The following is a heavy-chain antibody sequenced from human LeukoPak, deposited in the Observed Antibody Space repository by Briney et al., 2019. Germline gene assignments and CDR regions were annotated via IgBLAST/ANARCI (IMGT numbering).Heavy chain of an antibody. CDR1: GFTFGDYA. CDR3: SRDSYGYQPEFGFAV. CDR2: IAGKTHTGTT. J-gene: IGHJ6*02. V-gene: IGHV3-49*03. D-gene: IGHD5-24*01. Sequence: GGSLRLSCTAAGFTFGDYAISWFRQAPGKGLQWVGFIAGKTHTGTTEYAASVKGRFSISRDDSKSVAYLEMNSLNTGDTAVYYCSRDSYGYQPEFGFAVWGPGATVTVSS.